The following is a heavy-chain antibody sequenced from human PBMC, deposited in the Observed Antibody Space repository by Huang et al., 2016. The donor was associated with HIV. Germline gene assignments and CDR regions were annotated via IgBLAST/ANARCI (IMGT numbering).Heavy chain of an antibody. D-gene: IGHD2-15*01. V-gene: IGHV4-61*09. CDR2: IYTNGPT. CDR3: ARSGDGGKSPMDV. J-gene: IGHJ6*03. Sequence: QGQLQESGPGLVKPSQTLSLTCAVAGGSIRRGSYYGRGIRQPAGKGLGWIGDIYTNGPTNYNPSLKSRVTISIDTTKKQFVLNLSFVTAADTAVYYCARSGDGGKSPMDVWGKGTTVTVSS. CDR1: GGSIRRGSYY.